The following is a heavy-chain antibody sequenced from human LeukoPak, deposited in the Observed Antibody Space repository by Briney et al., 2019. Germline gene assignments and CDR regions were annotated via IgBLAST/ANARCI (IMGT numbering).Heavy chain of an antibody. Sequence: SETLSLTCTVSGGSISSYYWSWLRQPPGKGLEWIGFIDYSGSTNYNPSLKSRVTISVDTSKNHFSLRLSSVTAADTDAYYCARGGHYDSSGSPFDYWGQGTLVTVSS. J-gene: IGHJ4*02. V-gene: IGHV4-59*01. CDR1: GGSISSYY. CDR2: IDYSGST. D-gene: IGHD3-22*01. CDR3: ARGGHYDSSGSPFDY.